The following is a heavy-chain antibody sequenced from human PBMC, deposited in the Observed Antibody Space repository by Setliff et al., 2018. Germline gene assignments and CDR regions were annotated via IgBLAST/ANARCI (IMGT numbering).Heavy chain of an antibody. CDR3: AISTIFGVVSPTPDAFDI. V-gene: IGHV4-59*01. J-gene: IGHJ3*02. Sequence: SETLSLTCTVSGGSISSYYWSWIRQPPGKGLEWIAYIYYSGSTNYNPSLKSRVTISVDTSKNQFSLKLSSVTAADTAVYYCAISTIFGVVSPTPDAFDIWGQGTMVTVSS. CDR2: IYYSGST. D-gene: IGHD3-3*01. CDR1: GGSISSYY.